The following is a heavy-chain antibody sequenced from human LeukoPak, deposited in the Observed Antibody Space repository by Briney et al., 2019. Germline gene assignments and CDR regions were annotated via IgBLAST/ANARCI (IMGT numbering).Heavy chain of an antibody. CDR2: IWYDGSNK. Sequence: GSLRLSCAASGFTFSSYGMHWVRPAPGKGLEWVAVIWYDGSNKYYADSVKGRFTISRDNSKNTLYLQMNSLRAEDTAVYYCAREVVDTAMVTCGLDYWGQGTLVTVSS. V-gene: IGHV3-33*01. J-gene: IGHJ4*02. CDR3: AREVVDTAMVTCGLDY. D-gene: IGHD5-18*01. CDR1: GFTFSSYG.